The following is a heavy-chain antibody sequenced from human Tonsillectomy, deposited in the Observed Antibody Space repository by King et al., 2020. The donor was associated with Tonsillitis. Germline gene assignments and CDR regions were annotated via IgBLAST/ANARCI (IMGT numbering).Heavy chain of an antibody. D-gene: IGHD3-22*01. V-gene: IGHV3-30*04. J-gene: IGHJ4*02. CDR1: GFTFSSYA. Sequence: VQLVESGGGVVQPGRSLRLSCAASGFTFSSYAMHWVRQAPGKGLEWVAVISYDGSNKYYADSVKGRFTISRDNSKNTLYLQMNSLRAEDTAVYYCARAGDTMIVAGIPAFDYWGPGTLVTVSS. CDR2: ISYDGSNK. CDR3: ARAGDTMIVAGIPAFDY.